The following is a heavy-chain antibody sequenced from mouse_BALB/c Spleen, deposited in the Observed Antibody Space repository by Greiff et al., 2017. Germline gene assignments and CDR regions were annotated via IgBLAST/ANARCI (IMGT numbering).Heavy chain of an antibody. D-gene: IGHD2-1*01. Sequence: DVHLVESGGGLVQPGGSRKLSCAASGFTFSSFGMHWVRQAPEKGLEWVAYISSGSSTIYYADTVKGRFTISRDNPKNTLFPQMTSLRSEDTAMYYCARYGNYVSYAMDYWGQGTSVTVSS. J-gene: IGHJ4*01. CDR3: ARYGNYVSYAMDY. CDR1: GFTFSSFG. V-gene: IGHV5-17*02. CDR2: ISSGSSTI.